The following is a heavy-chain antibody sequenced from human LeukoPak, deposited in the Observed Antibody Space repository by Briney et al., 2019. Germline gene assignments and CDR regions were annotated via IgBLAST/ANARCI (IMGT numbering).Heavy chain of an antibody. Sequence: PGGSLRLSCTASGFTYSDFSMNWVRQAPGKGLEWVSSISSSSSYIYYADSVKGRFTISRDNAKNSLYLQMNSLRAEDTAVYYCARDQSRVMVRGVPDYWGQGTLVTVSS. CDR3: ARDQSRVMVRGVPDY. CDR1: GFTYSDFS. CDR2: ISSSSSYI. D-gene: IGHD3-10*01. V-gene: IGHV3-21*01. J-gene: IGHJ4*02.